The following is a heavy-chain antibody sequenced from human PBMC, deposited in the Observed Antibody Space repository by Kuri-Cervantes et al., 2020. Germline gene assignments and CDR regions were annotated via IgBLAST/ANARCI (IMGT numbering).Heavy chain of an antibody. CDR1: GYTFTSYD. J-gene: IGHJ4*02. D-gene: IGHD1-26*01. Sequence: ASVKVSCKASGYTFTSYDINWVRQATGQGLEWMGWMNPNSGNTGYAQKFQGRVTMTRNTSISTAYMELSSLRSEDTAVYYCARERKNVGPRRGYFDYWGQGTLVTVSS. CDR3: ARERKNVGPRRGYFDY. V-gene: IGHV1-8*01. CDR2: MNPNSGNT.